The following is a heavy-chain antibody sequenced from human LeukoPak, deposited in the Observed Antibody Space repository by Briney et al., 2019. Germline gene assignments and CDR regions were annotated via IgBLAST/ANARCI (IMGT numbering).Heavy chain of an antibody. CDR1: GFTFSDYY. Sequence: PGGSLTLSCVASGFTFSDYYMSWIRQAPGKGLEWVSCIISSSSYTNYADSVKGRFTISRDNAKNSLYLQMDSPRAEDTAVYCCARGGGSGTFDYWGQGTLVTVSS. CDR2: IISSSSYT. J-gene: IGHJ4*02. CDR3: ARGGGSGTFDY. D-gene: IGHD3-10*01. V-gene: IGHV3-11*06.